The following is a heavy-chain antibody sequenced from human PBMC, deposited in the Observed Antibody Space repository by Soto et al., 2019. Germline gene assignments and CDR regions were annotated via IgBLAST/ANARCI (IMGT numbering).Heavy chain of an antibody. Sequence: SDTLSLTCTVPGRSISSYYWSWIRQPPGKGLEWIGYIYYSGSTNYNPSLKSRVTISVDTSKNQFSLKLSSVTAADTAVYYCASSDGRYWGQGTLLSVS. J-gene: IGHJ4*02. V-gene: IGHV4-59*07. CDR1: GRSISSYY. CDR2: IYYSGST. CDR3: ASSDGRY.